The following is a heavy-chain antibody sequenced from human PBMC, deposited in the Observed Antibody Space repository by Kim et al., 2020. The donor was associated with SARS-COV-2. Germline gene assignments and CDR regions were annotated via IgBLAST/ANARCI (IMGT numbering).Heavy chain of an antibody. Sequence: ASVKVSCKASGYTFTSYAMHWVRQAPGQRLEWMGWINAGNGNTKYSQKFQGRVTITRDTSASTAYMELSSLRSEDTAVYYCARGCCGGDSNYYFDYWGQGTLVTVSS. J-gene: IGHJ4*02. V-gene: IGHV1-3*01. CDR3: ARGCCGGDSNYYFDY. CDR1: GYTFTSYA. CDR2: INAGNGNT. D-gene: IGHD2-21*02.